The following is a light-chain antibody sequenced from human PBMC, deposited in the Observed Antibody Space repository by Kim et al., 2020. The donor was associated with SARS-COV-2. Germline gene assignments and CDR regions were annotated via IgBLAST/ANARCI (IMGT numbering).Light chain of an antibody. V-gene: IGLV3-19*01. Sequence: SSELTQDPAVSVALGQTVRITCQGDSLRSYYASWYQQKPGQAPVLVIYGKNNRPSGIPDRFSGSSSGNTASLTITGAQAGDEADYYCNSRDSSGNHYVYGTESK. CDR2: GKN. J-gene: IGLJ1*01. CDR3: NSRDSSGNHYV. CDR1: SLRSYY.